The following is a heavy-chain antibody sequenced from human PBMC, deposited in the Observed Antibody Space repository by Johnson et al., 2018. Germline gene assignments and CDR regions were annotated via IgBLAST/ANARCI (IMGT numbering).Heavy chain of an antibody. Sequence: VQLVESGGGLVKPGGSLRLSCAASGFTFSNAWMSWVRQAPGQGLEWVGRIKSKTDGGTTDYAAPVTGRFTISRDDSKNTLYLQMNSLKTEDTAVYYCTTDGSYYDGYYYGMDVWGQGTTVTVSS. D-gene: IGHD1-26*01. CDR2: IKSKTDGGTT. J-gene: IGHJ6*02. CDR1: GFTFSNAW. V-gene: IGHV3-15*01. CDR3: TTDGSYYDGYYYGMDV.